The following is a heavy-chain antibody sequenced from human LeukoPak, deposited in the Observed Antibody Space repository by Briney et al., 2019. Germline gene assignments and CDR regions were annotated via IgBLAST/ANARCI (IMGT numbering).Heavy chain of an antibody. D-gene: IGHD6-19*01. CDR2: ISGSGGST. CDR3: AKCEGEGAVAGYFDY. J-gene: IGHJ4*02. V-gene: IGHV3-23*01. CDR1: GFTFTSFG. Sequence: GRSLRLSCAASGFTFTSFGMHWVRQAPGKGLEWVSAISGSGGSTYYADSVKGRFTISRDNSKNTLYLQMNSLRAEDTAVYYCAKCEGEGAVAGYFDYWGQGTLVTVSS.